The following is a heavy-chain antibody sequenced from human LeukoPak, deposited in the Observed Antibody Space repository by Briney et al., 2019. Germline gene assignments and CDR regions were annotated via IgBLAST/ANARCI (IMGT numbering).Heavy chain of an antibody. Sequence: PGGSLRLSCAASGFTFSSYAMSWVRQAPGKGLEWVSGISGSGGNTYYADSVKGRFTISRDNSKNTLYLQMNSLRAGDTAVYYCAKDPSLSYDSSGYYYHYWGQGTLVTVSS. CDR2: ISGSGGNT. J-gene: IGHJ4*02. CDR1: GFTFSSYA. V-gene: IGHV3-23*01. CDR3: AKDPSLSYDSSGYYYHY. D-gene: IGHD3-22*01.